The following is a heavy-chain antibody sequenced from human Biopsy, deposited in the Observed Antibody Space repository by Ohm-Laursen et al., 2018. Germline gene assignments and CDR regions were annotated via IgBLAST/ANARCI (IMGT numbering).Heavy chain of an antibody. D-gene: IGHD1-26*01. J-gene: IGHJ4*02. V-gene: IGHV1-69*06. CDR2: NIPILGTG. CDR1: GGTFSNYG. Sequence: SVKVSCKAPGGTFSNYGVNWVRQAPGQGLEWLGGNIPILGTGNYAQRFQDRVTVAADTSTSTATMELRSLRSDDTAVYYCARDALGGGSYRFFYWGQGSLVTVSS. CDR3: ARDALGGGSYRFFY.